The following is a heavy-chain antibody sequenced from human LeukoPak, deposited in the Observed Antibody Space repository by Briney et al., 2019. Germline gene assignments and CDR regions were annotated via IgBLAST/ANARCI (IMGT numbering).Heavy chain of an antibody. D-gene: IGHD4-17*01. CDR2: ISSSGSTI. Sequence: PGGSLRLSCAASGFTFSSYAMSWIRQAPGKGLEWVSYISSSGSTIYYADSVKGRFTISRDNAKNSLYLQMNSLGAEDTAVYYCARALTLRAPFDYWGQGTLVTVSS. V-gene: IGHV3-11*04. CDR3: ARALTLRAPFDY. CDR1: GFTFSSYA. J-gene: IGHJ4*02.